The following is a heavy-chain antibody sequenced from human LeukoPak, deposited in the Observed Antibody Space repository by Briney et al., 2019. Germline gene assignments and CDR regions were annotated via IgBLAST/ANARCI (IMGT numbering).Heavy chain of an antibody. CDR2: ISYDGSNK. CDR3: AREYGSEADGFDP. J-gene: IGHJ5*02. Sequence: PGGPLRLSCAASGFTFSSYAMHWVRQAPGKGLEWVAVISYDGSNKYYADSVKGRFTISRDNSKNTLYLQMNSLRAEDTAVYYCAREYGSEADGFDPWGQGTLVTVSS. CDR1: GFTFSSYA. V-gene: IGHV3-30-3*01. D-gene: IGHD1-26*01.